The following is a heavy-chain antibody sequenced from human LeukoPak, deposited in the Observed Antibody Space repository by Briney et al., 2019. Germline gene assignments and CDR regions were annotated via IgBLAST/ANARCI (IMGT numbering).Heavy chain of an antibody. D-gene: IGHD3-10*01. CDR2: ISGNGATT. CDR1: GFTFDDYS. J-gene: IGHJ3*02. V-gene: IGHV3-43*01. CDR3: AREGGYYYGSGSLGAFDI. Sequence: GALRLSCSASGFTFDDYSMHWVRQVPGRGLEWVSLISGNGATTYYADSVKGRFTVFRDNSKNTVDLQMDSLRAEDTAVYYCAREGGYYYGSGSLGAFDIWGQGTMVTVSS.